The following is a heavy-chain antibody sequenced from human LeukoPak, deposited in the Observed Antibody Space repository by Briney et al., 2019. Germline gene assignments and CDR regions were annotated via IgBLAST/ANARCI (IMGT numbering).Heavy chain of an antibody. CDR2: IHKSATT. Sequence: GGSLRLSCAASGFTVSSNYMTWVRQAPGKGLEWVSVIHKSATTYYADTVKGRFTISRDNSKNTLYLQMNSLRVEDTAVYYCARSLRVRGVPDFMDVWGKGTTVTISS. J-gene: IGHJ6*03. D-gene: IGHD3-10*01. CDR3: ARSLRVRGVPDFMDV. V-gene: IGHV3-53*01. CDR1: GFTVSSNY.